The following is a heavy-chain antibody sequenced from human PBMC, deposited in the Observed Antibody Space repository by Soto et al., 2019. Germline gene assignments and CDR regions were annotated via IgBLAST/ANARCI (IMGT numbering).Heavy chain of an antibody. D-gene: IGHD5-12*01. CDR2: ISGSGGST. CDR1: GFTFSSYA. V-gene: IGHV3-23*01. CDR3: AKDRDSGYDPYYFDY. J-gene: IGHJ4*02. Sequence: GGSLRLSCAASGFTFSSYAMSWVRQAPGKGLEWVSAISGSGGSTYYADSVKGRFTTSRDNSKNTLYLQMNSLRAEDTAVYYCAKDRDSGYDPYYFDYWGQGTLVTVSS.